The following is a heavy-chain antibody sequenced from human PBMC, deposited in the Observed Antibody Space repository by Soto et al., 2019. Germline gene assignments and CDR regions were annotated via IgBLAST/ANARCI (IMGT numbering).Heavy chain of an antibody. CDR3: SCFFYCYGNGSDWFDS. CDR1: AGSARRGRYY. V-gene: IGHV4-61*01. Sequence: PETLSLTCTVSAGSARRGRYYWCWLRQPPGKGLEWIGYIYYSGSNNYNPSIKSRVTISVETSTPQPTLTLKTVTAADTPVYTSSCFFYCYGNGSDWFDSCGQGTLVTXSS. D-gene: IGHD6-19*01. CDR2: IYYSGSN. J-gene: IGHJ5*01.